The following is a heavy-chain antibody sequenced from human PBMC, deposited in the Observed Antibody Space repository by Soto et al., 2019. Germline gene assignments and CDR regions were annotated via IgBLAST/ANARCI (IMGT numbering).Heavy chain of an antibody. V-gene: IGHV4-59*02. CDR2: IHHTGSN. CDR1: VASVRDYN. Sequence: SETLCITCTFSVASVRDYNWNWIRQPPGRGLELIGFIHHTGSNTYSPSLRSRVTMSVDTSRNQFSLMMTSVTAADTALYYCAKWGYPAMQAFDFWGQGTVVTVSS. D-gene: IGHD3-16*02. CDR3: AKWGYPAMQAFDF. J-gene: IGHJ3*01.